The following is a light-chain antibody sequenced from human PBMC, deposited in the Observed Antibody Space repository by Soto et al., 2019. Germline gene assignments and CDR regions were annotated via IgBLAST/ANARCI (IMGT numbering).Light chain of an antibody. CDR3: AAWDDSLSGQV. Sequence: QSVLTQPPSASGTPGQRVTISCSGSSSNIGSNYVYWYQQLPGTAPKLLIYRNNQRPSGVPDRFSGSKSGTSVSLAISGLRSEDEVDYYCAAWDDSLSGQVFGTGTKLTVL. V-gene: IGLV1-47*01. J-gene: IGLJ1*01. CDR1: SSNIGSNY. CDR2: RNN.